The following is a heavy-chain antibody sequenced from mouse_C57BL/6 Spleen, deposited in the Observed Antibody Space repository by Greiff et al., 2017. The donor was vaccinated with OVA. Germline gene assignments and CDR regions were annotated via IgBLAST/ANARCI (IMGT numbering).Heavy chain of an antibody. J-gene: IGHJ4*01. CDR3: ARLPPDGYWAMDY. CDR2: IWTGGGT. V-gene: IGHV2-9-1*01. CDR1: GFSLTSYA. Sequence: VQLQQSGPGLVAPSQSLSITCTVSGFSLTSYAISWVRQPPGKGLEWLGVIWTGGGTNYNSALKSRLSISKDNSKSQVFLKMNSLQTDDTARYYCARLPPDGYWAMDYWGQGISVTVSS. D-gene: IGHD2-3*01.